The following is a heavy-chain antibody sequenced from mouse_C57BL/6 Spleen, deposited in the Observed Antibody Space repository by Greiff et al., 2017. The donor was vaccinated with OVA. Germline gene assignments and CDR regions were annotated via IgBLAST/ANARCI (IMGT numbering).Heavy chain of an antibody. J-gene: IGHJ2*01. CDR1: GYAFSSYW. CDR2: IYPGDGDT. CDR3: AKGGTYYYGSSFDY. V-gene: IGHV1-80*01. D-gene: IGHD1-1*01. Sequence: QVQLKESGAELVKPGASVKISCKASGYAFSSYWMNWVKQRPGTGLEWIGQIYPGDGDTNYNGKFKGKATLTADKSSSTAYMQLSSLTSADSAVYFGAKGGTYYYGSSFDYWGQGTTLTVSS.